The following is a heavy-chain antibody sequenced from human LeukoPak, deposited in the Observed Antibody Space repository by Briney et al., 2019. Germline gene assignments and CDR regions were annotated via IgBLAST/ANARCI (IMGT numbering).Heavy chain of an antibody. J-gene: IGHJ4*02. D-gene: IGHD3-10*01. Sequence: SETLSLTCTVSGGSISSGSYYWSWIRQPAGKGLEWIGRIYTSGSTNYNPSLKSRVTISVDTSKNQFSLKLSSVTAADTAVYYCARAHYGSGSYYGYFDYWGQGTLVTVSS. CDR1: GGSISSGSYY. CDR2: IYTSGST. CDR3: ARAHYGSGSYYGYFDY. V-gene: IGHV4-61*02.